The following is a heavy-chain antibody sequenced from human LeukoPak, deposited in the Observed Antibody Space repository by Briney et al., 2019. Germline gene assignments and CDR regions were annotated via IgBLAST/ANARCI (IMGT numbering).Heavy chain of an antibody. D-gene: IGHD3-22*01. CDR2: IYTSGST. V-gene: IGHV4-4*07. Sequence: KASETLSLTCTVSGGSISSYYWSWIRQPAGKGLEWIGRIYTSGSTNYNPSLKSRVTMSVDTSKNQFSLKLSSVTAADTAVYYCARGYYDSSGSDAFDIWGQGTMVTVSS. J-gene: IGHJ3*02. CDR1: GGSISSYY. CDR3: ARGYYDSSGSDAFDI.